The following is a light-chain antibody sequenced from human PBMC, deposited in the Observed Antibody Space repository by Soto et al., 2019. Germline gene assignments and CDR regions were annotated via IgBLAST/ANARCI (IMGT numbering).Light chain of an antibody. CDR2: DVS. CDR1: SSDVDNYNN. Sequence: QSALTQPRSVSGSPGQSVTISCTRTSSDVDNYNNVSWYQQHPGKAPKLLIYDVSKRPSGVPDRFSGSKFGNTASLTISGLQAEDEADYYCCSYAGAFIYVFGSGTKVTVL. J-gene: IGLJ1*01. V-gene: IGLV2-11*01. CDR3: CSYAGAFIYV.